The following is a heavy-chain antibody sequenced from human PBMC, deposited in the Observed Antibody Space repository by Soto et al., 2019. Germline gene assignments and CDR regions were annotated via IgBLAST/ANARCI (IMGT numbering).Heavy chain of an antibody. V-gene: IGHV1-69*01. J-gene: IGHJ6*02. Sequence: QVQLVQSGAEVKKPGSSVKVSCKASGGTFSSYAISWVRQAPGQGLEWMGGIIPIFGTANYAQKFQGRVTITADASTSTAYMELSSLRSEDTAVYYCATAAAGTGYYYYYYGMDVWGQGTTVTVSS. D-gene: IGHD6-13*01. CDR2: IIPIFGTA. CDR3: ATAAAGTGYYYYYYGMDV. CDR1: GGTFSSYA.